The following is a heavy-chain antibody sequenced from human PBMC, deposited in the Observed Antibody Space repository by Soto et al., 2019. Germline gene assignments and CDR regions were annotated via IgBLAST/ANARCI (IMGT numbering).Heavy chain of an antibody. CDR1: GGSISSYY. CDR3: ARGYCSSTSCYSIYYMDV. D-gene: IGHD2-2*01. V-gene: IGHV4-59*01. CDR2: IYYSGST. Sequence: SETLSLTCTVSGGSISSYYWSWIRQPPGKGLEWIGYIYYSGSTNYNPSLKSRVTISVDTSKNQFSLKLSSVTAADTAVYYCARGYCSSTSCYSIYYMDVWGKGTTVTVSS. J-gene: IGHJ6*03.